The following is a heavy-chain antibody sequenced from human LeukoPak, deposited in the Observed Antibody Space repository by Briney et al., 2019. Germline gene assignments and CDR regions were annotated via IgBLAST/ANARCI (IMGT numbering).Heavy chain of an antibody. CDR2: ISYDGSNK. V-gene: IGHV3-30*04. J-gene: IGHJ4*02. Sequence: GGSLRLSCAASGFTFSSYAMHWVRQTPGKGLEWVAVISYDGSNKYYADSVKGRFTISRDNSKNTLYLQMNSLRAEDTAVYYCARDGSNYYGSSGYSAGFDYWGQGTLVTVSS. CDR1: GFTFSSYA. CDR3: ARDGSNYYGSSGYSAGFDY. D-gene: IGHD3-22*01.